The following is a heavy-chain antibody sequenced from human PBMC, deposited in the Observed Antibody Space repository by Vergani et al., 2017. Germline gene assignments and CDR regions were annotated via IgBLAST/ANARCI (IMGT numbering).Heavy chain of an antibody. CDR3: ARMGIAARPNYYYYGMDV. D-gene: IGHD6-6*01. J-gene: IGHJ6*02. Sequence: QVQLVQSGAEVKKPGSSVKVSCKASGGTFSSYAISWVRQAPGQGLEWMGGIIPIFGTANYAQKFQGRVTITADKSTSTAYMELSSLRSEDTAVYYCARMGIAARPNYYYYGMDVWGQGTTVTVSS. CDR2: IIPIFGTA. CDR1: GGTFSSYA. V-gene: IGHV1-69*06.